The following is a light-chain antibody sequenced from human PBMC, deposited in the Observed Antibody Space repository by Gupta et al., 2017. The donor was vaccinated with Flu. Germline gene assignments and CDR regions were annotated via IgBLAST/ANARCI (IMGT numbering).Light chain of an antibody. CDR2: GAS. V-gene: IGKV3-15*01. CDR3: QQYNSWHPAFT. Sequence: EIVLTQSPATLSVSPGERAILSCRASQNVNINLAWYQQKPGQAPRLLINGASTRATGIPARFSGSGSGTEFNLTINSLQSEDFAVYYCQQYNSWHPAFTFGQGTKLEIE. CDR1: QNVNIN. J-gene: IGKJ2*01.